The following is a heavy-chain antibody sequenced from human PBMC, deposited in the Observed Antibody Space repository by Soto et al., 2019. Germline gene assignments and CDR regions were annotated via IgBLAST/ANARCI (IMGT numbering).Heavy chain of an antibody. Sequence: QVQLVESGGGVVQPGRSLRLSCAASGFTFSSYGMHWVRQAPGKGLEGVAVISYDGSNKYYADSVKGRFTISRDNSKNTLYLQMNSLRAEDTAVYYCAKSSRSSWYLDAFDIWGQGTMVTVSS. D-gene: IGHD6-13*01. J-gene: IGHJ3*02. CDR2: ISYDGSNK. CDR1: GFTFSSYG. CDR3: AKSSRSSWYLDAFDI. V-gene: IGHV3-30*18.